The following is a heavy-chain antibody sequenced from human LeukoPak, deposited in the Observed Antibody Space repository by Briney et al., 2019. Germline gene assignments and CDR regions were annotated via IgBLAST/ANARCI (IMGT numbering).Heavy chain of an antibody. J-gene: IGHJ4*02. CDR2: ISSSGTTI. D-gene: IGHD2-2*01. V-gene: IGHV3-48*03. CDR3: ARKYCSTTSCLFDN. CDR1: GFTFSSYE. Sequence: PGGSLRLSCAASGFTFSSYEMNWVRQAPGKGLQWFSDISSSGTTIHSEDSVKGRFTISRDHAKNSLYLQMNSLRDDDTAVYYCARKYCSTTSCLFDNWGQGPLVSVSS.